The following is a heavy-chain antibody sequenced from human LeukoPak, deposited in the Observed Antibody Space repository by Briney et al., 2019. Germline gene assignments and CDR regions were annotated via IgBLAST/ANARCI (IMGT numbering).Heavy chain of an antibody. CDR2: INHSGST. V-gene: IGHV4-34*01. CDR3: ARRPRFGGVPLNY. CDR1: GGSFSGYY. D-gene: IGHD3-16*01. Sequence: SETLSLTCAVYGGSFSGYYWSWIRQPPGKGLEWIGEINHSGSTNYNPSLTSRVTISVDTSKNQFSLKLSSVTAADTAVYYCARRPRFGGVPLNYWGQGTLVTVSS. J-gene: IGHJ4*02.